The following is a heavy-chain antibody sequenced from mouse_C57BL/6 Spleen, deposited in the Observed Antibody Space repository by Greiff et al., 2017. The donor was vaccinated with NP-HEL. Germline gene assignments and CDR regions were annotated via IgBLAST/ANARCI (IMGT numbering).Heavy chain of an antibody. CDR3: ARNSWDGHYFDY. CDR1: GFSLTSYG. Sequence: VMLVESGPGLVQPSQSLSITCTVSGFSLTSYGVHWVRQSPGKGLEWLGVIWSGGSTDYNAAFISRLSISKDNSKSQVFFKMNSLQADDTAIYYCARNSWDGHYFDYWGQGTTLTVSS. CDR2: IWSGGST. J-gene: IGHJ2*01. V-gene: IGHV2-2*01. D-gene: IGHD4-1*01.